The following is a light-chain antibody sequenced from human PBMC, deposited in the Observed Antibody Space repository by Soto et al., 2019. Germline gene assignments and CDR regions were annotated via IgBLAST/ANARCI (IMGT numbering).Light chain of an antibody. CDR3: GTWDSSLSAVV. V-gene: IGLV1-51*01. J-gene: IGLJ2*01. CDR1: SSNIGTNY. Sequence: QSALTQPPSVSAAPGQKVTISCSGSSSNIGTNYVSWYQHLPGTAPKLLIFDNNQRPSAIPDRFSGSHSGTSATLGITGLQTGDEADYYCGTWDSSLSAVVFGGGTKLTVL. CDR2: DNN.